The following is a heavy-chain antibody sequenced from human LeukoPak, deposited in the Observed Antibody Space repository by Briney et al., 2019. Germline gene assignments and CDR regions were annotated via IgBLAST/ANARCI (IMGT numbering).Heavy chain of an antibody. V-gene: IGHV4-34*01. CDR2: INHSGST. D-gene: IGHD3-3*01. J-gene: IGHJ5*02. CDR1: GFTVSSNY. Sequence: GSLRLSCAASGFTVSSNYMSWVRQPPGKGLEWIGEINHSGSTNYNPSLKSRVTMSVDTSKNQFSLKLSSVTAADTAVYYCARGPPPLRFLEWSWFDPWGQGTLVTVSS. CDR3: ARGPPPLRFLEWSWFDP.